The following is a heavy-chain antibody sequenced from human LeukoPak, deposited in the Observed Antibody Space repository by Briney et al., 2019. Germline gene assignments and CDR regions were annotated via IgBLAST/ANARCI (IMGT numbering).Heavy chain of an antibody. D-gene: IGHD6-13*01. Sequence: SVKVSCKASGGTFSSYAISWVRQAPGQGLEWMGGIIPIFGTANYAQKFQGRVTITADESTSTAYMELSSLRSEDTAVYYCATQDRGEQLVEYYFDYWGQGTLVTVSS. CDR1: GGTFSSYA. J-gene: IGHJ4*02. V-gene: IGHV1-69*13. CDR2: IIPIFGTA. CDR3: ATQDRGEQLVEYYFDY.